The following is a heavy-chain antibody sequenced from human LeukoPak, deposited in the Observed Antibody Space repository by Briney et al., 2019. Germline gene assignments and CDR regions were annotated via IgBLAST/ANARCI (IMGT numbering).Heavy chain of an antibody. J-gene: IGHJ4*02. CDR1: GGTFSSYA. CDR2: IIPIFGTA. D-gene: IGHD3-9*01. CDR3: ARGLRYFDWLLDY. V-gene: IGHV1-69*13. Sequence: SVKVSCKASGGTFSSYAISWVRQAPGQGLEWMGGIIPIFGTANYAQKSQGRVTITADESTSTAYMELSSLRSEDTAVYYCARGLRYFDWLLDYWGQGTLVTVSS.